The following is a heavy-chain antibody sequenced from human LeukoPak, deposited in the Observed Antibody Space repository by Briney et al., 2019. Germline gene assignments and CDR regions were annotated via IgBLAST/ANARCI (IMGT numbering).Heavy chain of an antibody. CDR2: IYYSGST. CDR1: GGSISSYY. CDR3: ARDKARAYYYDSSGYAFDI. Sequence: PSGTLSLTCTASGGSISSYYWSWIRQPPGKGLEWISYIYYSGSTNYNASLKSRVTISLDTSKNQFSLKLSSVTAADTAVYYCARDKARAYYYDSSGYAFDIWGQGTMVTVSS. J-gene: IGHJ3*02. D-gene: IGHD3-22*01. V-gene: IGHV4-59*01.